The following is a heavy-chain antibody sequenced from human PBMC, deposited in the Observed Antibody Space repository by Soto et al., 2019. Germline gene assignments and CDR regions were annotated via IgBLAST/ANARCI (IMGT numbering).Heavy chain of an antibody. CDR2: IDPSDSYT. CDR3: ASPVGSGYDKYYYYYGMDV. V-gene: IGHV5-10-1*01. D-gene: IGHD5-12*01. Sequence: GESLKISCKGSGYSFTSYWIGWVRQMPGKGLEWMGRIDPSDSYTNYSPSFQGHVTISADKSISTAYLQWSSLKASDTAMYYCASPVGSGYDKYYYYYGMDVWGQGTTVTVSS. CDR1: GYSFTSYW. J-gene: IGHJ6*02.